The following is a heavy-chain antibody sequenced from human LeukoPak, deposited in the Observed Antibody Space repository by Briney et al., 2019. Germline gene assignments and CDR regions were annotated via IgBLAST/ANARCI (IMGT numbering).Heavy chain of an antibody. J-gene: IGHJ4*02. CDR2: ISYDGSNK. Sequence: GGSLRLSCAASGFTFSSYAMHWVRQAPGKGLEWVAVISYDGSNKYYADSVKGRFTISRDNSKNTLYLQMSSLRAEDTAVYYCARDRVAGYCSSTSCYYGFDYWGQGTLVTVSS. D-gene: IGHD2-2*01. V-gene: IGHV3-30*04. CDR3: ARDRVAGYCSSTSCYYGFDY. CDR1: GFTFSSYA.